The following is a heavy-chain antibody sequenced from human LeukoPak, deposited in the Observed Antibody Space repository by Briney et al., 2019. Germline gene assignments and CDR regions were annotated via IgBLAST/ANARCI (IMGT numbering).Heavy chain of an antibody. D-gene: IGHD3-10*01. CDR2: INPNSGGT. CDR3: ARVRWFGESYYFDY. Sequence: GASVKVSCKASGYTFTGYYMHWVRQAPGQGLEGMGWINPNSGGTNYAQKFQGRVTMTRDTSISTAYMELSRLRSDDTAVYYCARVRWFGESYYFDYWGQGTLVTVSS. V-gene: IGHV1-2*02. CDR1: GYTFTGYY. J-gene: IGHJ4*02.